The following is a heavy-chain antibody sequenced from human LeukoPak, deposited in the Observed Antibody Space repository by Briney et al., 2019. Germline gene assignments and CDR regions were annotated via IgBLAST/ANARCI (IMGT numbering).Heavy chain of an antibody. CDR1: GYTFTSYD. Sequence: GASVKVSCKASGYTFTSYDINWVRQAPGQGLEWMGWINPNSGGTNYAQKFQGRVTMTRDTSISTAYMELSRLRSDDTAVYYCAKGLDYYYGMDVWGQGTTVTVSS. V-gene: IGHV1-2*02. CDR3: AKGLDYYYGMDV. CDR2: INPNSGGT. J-gene: IGHJ6*02.